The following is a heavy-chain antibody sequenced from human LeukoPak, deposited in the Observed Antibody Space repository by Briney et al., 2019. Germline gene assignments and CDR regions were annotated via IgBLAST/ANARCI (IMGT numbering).Heavy chain of an antibody. J-gene: IGHJ4*02. CDR1: GYTFTSYD. CDR2: MNPNSGNT. Sequence: GASVKVSCKASGYTFTSYDINWVRQATGQGLEWMGWMNPNSGNTGYAQKFQGRVTITRNTSISTAYMELSRLRSDDTAVYYCARHTFTGIAVNWGQGTLVTVSS. CDR3: ARHTFTGIAVN. D-gene: IGHD6-19*01. V-gene: IGHV1-8*03.